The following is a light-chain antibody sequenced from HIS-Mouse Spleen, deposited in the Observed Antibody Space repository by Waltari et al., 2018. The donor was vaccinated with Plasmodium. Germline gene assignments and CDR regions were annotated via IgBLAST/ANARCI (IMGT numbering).Light chain of an antibody. CDR3: MQGTHWPLT. J-gene: IGKJ4*01. V-gene: IGKV2-30*02. CDR1: QSLVHSDGNTY. CDR2: KVS. Sequence: DVVMTQSPLSLPVTLGQPASISFMSSQSLVHSDGNTYLNWFQQRPDQSPRRLIYKVSNRDSGVPDRFSGSGSGTDFTLKISRVEAEDVGVYYCMQGTHWPLTFGGGTKVEIK.